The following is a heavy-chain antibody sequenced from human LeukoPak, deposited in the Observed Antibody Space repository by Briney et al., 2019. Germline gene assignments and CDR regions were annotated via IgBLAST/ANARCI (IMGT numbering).Heavy chain of an antibody. D-gene: IGHD4-17*01. J-gene: IGHJ3*02. CDR1: GFTFTSSA. Sequence: SVEVSCKASGFTFTSSAMQWVRQARGQRLEWIGWIVVGSGNTNYAQKFQERVTITRDMSTNTAYMELSSLRSEDTAVYYCAAGGYGDYPKDAFDIWGQGTMVTVSS. CDR2: IVVGSGNT. V-gene: IGHV1-58*02. CDR3: AAGGYGDYPKDAFDI.